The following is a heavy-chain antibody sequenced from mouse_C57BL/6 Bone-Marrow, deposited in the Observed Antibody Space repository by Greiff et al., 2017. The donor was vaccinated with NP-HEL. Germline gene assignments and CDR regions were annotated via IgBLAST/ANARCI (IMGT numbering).Heavy chain of an antibody. CDR1: GFSLTSYA. Sequence: VKLMESGPGLVAPSQSLSITCTVSGFSLTSYAISWVRQPPGKGLEWLGVIWTGGGTNYNSALKSRLSISKDNSKSQVFLKMNSLQTDDTARYYCARINYGSSYWYFDVWGTGTTVTVSS. CDR3: ARINYGSSYWYFDV. CDR2: IWTGGGT. J-gene: IGHJ1*03. V-gene: IGHV2-9-1*01. D-gene: IGHD1-1*01.